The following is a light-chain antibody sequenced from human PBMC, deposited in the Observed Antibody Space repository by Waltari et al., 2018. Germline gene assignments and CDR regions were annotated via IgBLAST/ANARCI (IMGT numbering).Light chain of an antibody. CDR1: QSSSSN. CDR3: QTYKNWPPRCT. Sequence: DIVVTQSPPTLSMSSGRRPTLPFRASQSSSSNLAWSQQKPVQSPRLRIYGAATRATGIPARSSCSGSGTEFTRTTRSTQSEDFAVYYLQTYKNWPPRCTFGPGTKVDIK. J-gene: IGKJ3*01. V-gene: IGKV3-15*01. CDR2: GAA.